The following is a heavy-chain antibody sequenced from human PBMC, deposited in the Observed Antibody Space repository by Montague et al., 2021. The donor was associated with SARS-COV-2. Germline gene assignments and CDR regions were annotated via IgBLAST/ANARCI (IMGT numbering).Heavy chain of an antibody. CDR1: GGSISSYY. CDR3: ARGSYCPDAFDI. V-gene: IGHV4-59*01. J-gene: IGHJ3*02. D-gene: IGHD2-15*01. CDR2: IYYSGST. Sequence: SETLSLTCTVSGGSISSYYWSWIRQPPGKGLEWIGYIYYSGSTNYNPSLKSRVTISLDTSKNQFSLKLNSVTAADTAVFYCARGSYCPDAFDIWGQGTMVTVSS.